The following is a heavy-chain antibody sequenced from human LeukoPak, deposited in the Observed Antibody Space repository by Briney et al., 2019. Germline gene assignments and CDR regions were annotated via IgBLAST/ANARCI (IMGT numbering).Heavy chain of an antibody. Sequence: HPGESLRLSCAASGFTFSDYWMAWVRQAPGKGLEWVANIKQDGSNSYYLDSVRGRFTISRDNAKNSLFLQMNSLRAEDTAVYYCANLWEMGYWGQGTLVTVSS. D-gene: IGHD5-24*01. J-gene: IGHJ4*02. CDR1: GFTFSDYW. CDR3: ANLWEMGY. CDR2: IKQDGSNS. V-gene: IGHV3-7*01.